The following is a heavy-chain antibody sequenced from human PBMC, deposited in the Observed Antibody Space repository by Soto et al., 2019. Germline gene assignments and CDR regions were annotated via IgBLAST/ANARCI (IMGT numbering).Heavy chain of an antibody. CDR1: GGSFSGYY. D-gene: IGHD3-9*01. J-gene: IGHJ4*02. V-gene: IGHV4-34*01. Sequence: SETLSLTCAVYGGSFSGYYWSWIRQPPGKGLEWIGEINHSGSTNYNPSLKSRVTISVDTSKNQFSLKLSSVTAADTAVYYCGRERYPYYDIFTGPYDAFDIWGQGTTVTAPQARHDPGGSLRLSSVSAADSAVYYCATGLTFFNFWGQGTRVTVSS. CDR3: GRERYPYYDIFTGPYDAFDIWGQGTTVTAPQARHDPGGSLRLSSVSAADSAVYYCATGLTFFNF. CDR2: INHSGST.